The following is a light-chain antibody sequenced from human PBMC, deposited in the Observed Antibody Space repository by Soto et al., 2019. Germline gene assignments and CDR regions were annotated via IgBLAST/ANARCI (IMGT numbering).Light chain of an antibody. CDR1: QSVSRY. CDR2: AAS. CDR3: QQYNNFPFT. Sequence: DIQMTQSPSSLSASVGDRVTITCRAGQSVSRYLNWYQQKPGKAPKLLIYAASSLQSGVPSRFSGTGSGTDFTLTISSLQPDDFATYYCQQYNNFPFTFGGGTKVDI. J-gene: IGKJ4*01. V-gene: IGKV1-39*01.